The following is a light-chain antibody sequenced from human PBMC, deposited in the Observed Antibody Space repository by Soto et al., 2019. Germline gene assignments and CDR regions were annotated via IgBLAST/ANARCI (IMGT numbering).Light chain of an antibody. Sequence: QPVLTQPPSVSGAPGQRVTISCTGSSSNIGAGYDVHWYQQLPGTAPKLLIYGNSNRPSGVPDRFSGSKSGTSASLAITGLQAEDEADYYCQSSDSSLSGWVFGGGTKLIVL. V-gene: IGLV1-40*01. CDR1: SSNIGAGYD. CDR2: GNS. J-gene: IGLJ3*02. CDR3: QSSDSSLSGWV.